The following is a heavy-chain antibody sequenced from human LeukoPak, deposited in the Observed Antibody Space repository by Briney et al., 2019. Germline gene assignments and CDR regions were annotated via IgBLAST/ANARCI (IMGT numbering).Heavy chain of an antibody. J-gene: IGHJ4*02. Sequence: GGSLRLSCTASGFSFDSHSMSWVRQAPGKGLEWISSIGSRSSPIYYGDSVRGRFTVSRDNAQKSMYLQMDTLGVDDTAVYFCARDLGDGEYFFDFWGQGTLVTVSS. CDR1: GFSFDSHS. CDR2: IGSRSSPI. V-gene: IGHV3-48*04. CDR3: ARDLGDGEYFFDF. D-gene: IGHD3-10*01.